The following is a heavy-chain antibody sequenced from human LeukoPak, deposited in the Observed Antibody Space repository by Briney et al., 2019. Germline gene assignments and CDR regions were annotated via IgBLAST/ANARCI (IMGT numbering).Heavy chain of an antibody. D-gene: IGHD2-2*01. CDR3: ARLDRADCSSKRCSRGSGGFDI. CDR1: GYSFTNYW. J-gene: IGHJ3*02. CDR2: IYPGDSDT. V-gene: IGHV5-51*01. Sequence: GESLKISCKASGYSFTNYWFGWVRQMPGKGLEGMGNIYPGDSDTRYSPSFQGQVTTSADKSISTAYLQWSSLKASDTAMYYCARLDRADCSSKRCSRGSGGFDIWGQGTMVTVSS.